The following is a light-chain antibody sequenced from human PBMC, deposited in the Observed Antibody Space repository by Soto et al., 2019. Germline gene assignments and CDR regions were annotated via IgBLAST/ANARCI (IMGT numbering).Light chain of an antibody. CDR3: QQYYDYPPLI. CDR2: GAS. Sequence: EIVMTQSPATLSVSPGERATLSCRASRNINRKLAWYQQKPGQAPRLLISGASTRAIGIPARFSGSGSGTEFTLTISSLQSEDFAVYDCQQYYDYPPLIFGGGTKVEIK. CDR1: RNINRK. J-gene: IGKJ4*01. V-gene: IGKV3-15*01.